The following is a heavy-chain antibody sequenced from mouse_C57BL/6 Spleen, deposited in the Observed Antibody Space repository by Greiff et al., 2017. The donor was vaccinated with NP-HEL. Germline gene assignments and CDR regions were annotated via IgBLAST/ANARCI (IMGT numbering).Heavy chain of an antibody. V-gene: IGHV1-39*01. CDR2: INPNYGTT. CDR1: GYSLSDYN. Sequence: EVKLQESGPELVKPGASVKISCKASGYSLSDYNMNWVKQSNGKSLEWIGVINPNYGTTSYNQKFKGKVTLTVDQSSSTANMQLNSLTSEDSAVYYCARSTLYYLDYSGQGTTLTVTS. J-gene: IGHJ2*01. D-gene: IGHD6-1*01. CDR3: ARSTLYYLDY.